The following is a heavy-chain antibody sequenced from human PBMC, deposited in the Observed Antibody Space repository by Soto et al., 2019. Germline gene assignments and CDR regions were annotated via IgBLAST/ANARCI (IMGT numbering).Heavy chain of an antibody. D-gene: IGHD3-16*01. CDR2: ISYDGSSK. CDR3: AKTAGYDYVWGSSGLDP. V-gene: IGHV3-30*18. J-gene: IGHJ5*02. CDR1: GFTFSSYG. Sequence: GGSLRLSCAASGFTFSSYGMHWVRQAPGKGLEWVAVISYDGSSKYYAESVKGRFTISRDDSKNTLYLQMNSLRPEDTAVYHCAKTAGYDYVWGSSGLDPWGQGTLVTVSS.